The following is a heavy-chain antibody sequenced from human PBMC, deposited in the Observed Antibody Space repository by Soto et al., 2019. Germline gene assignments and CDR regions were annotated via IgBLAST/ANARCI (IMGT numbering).Heavy chain of an antibody. Sequence: GESLKISCKGSGYSFTSYWISWVRQMPGKGLEWMGRIDPSDSYTNCSPSFQGHVTISADKSISTAYLQWSSLKASDTAMYYCARRPGRFGELSLPYYYGMDVWGQGTTVTVSS. V-gene: IGHV5-10-1*01. CDR3: ARRPGRFGELSLPYYYGMDV. J-gene: IGHJ6*02. CDR1: GYSFTSYW. CDR2: IDPSDSYT. D-gene: IGHD3-10*01.